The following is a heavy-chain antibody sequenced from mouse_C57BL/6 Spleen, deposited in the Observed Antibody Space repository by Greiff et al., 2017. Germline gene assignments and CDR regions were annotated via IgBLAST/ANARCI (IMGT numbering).Heavy chain of an antibody. CDR2: ISYDGSN. CDR1: GYSITSGYY. V-gene: IGHV3-6*01. J-gene: IGHJ1*03. Sequence: EVQLQESGPGLVKPSQSLSLTCSVTGYSITSGYYWNWIRQFPGNKLEWMGYISYDGSNNYNPSLKNRISITRDTSKNQFFLKLNSVTTEDTATYYCASDYSNFWYFDVWGTGTTVTVSS. D-gene: IGHD2-5*01. CDR3: ASDYSNFWYFDV.